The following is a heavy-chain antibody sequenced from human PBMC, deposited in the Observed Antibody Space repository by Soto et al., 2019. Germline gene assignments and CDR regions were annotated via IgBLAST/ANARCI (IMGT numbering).Heavy chain of an antibody. CDR3: ARLLYGSGSYYIDY. CDR2: TYYSGST. CDR1: GGSISSGGYY. V-gene: IGHV4-31*03. D-gene: IGHD3-10*01. J-gene: IGHJ4*02. Sequence: QVPLQESGPGLVKPSQTLSLTCTVSGGSISSGGYYWSWIRQHPGKGLEWIGYTYYSGSTYYNPSLKSRVTISVDTSKNQFSLKLGSVTAADTAVYYCARLLYGSGSYYIDYWGQGTLVTVSS.